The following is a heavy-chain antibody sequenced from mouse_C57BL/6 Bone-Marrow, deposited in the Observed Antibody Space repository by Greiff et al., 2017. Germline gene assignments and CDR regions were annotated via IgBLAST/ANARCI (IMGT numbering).Heavy chain of an antibody. CDR1: GFTFSDYG. Sequence: EVPVLESGGGLVQPGGSLKLSCAASGFTFSDYGMAWVRQAPKKGPEWVAFISNLAYSIYYADTVPGRVTISGETAKNTLYLEMSSLRSEDTAMYYCTRHSLFLFDYWGQGTTLTVSS. V-gene: IGHV5-15*01. CDR2: ISNLAYSI. J-gene: IGHJ2*01. CDR3: TRHSLFLFDY. D-gene: IGHD6-5*01.